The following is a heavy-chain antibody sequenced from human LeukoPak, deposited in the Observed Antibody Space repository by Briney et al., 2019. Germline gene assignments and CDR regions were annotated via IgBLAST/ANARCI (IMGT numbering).Heavy chain of an antibody. CDR2: ISYDGSNK. CDR1: GFTFSSYW. D-gene: IGHD1-26*01. Sequence: GGSLRLSCAASGFTFSSYWMNWARQAPGMGLEWVAVISYDGSNKYYADSVKGRFTISRDNSKNTFYLQMNSLRAEDTAVYYCARDHGGSLSYGVDVWGQGTTVTVSS. CDR3: ARDHGGSLSYGVDV. J-gene: IGHJ6*02. V-gene: IGHV3-30-3*01.